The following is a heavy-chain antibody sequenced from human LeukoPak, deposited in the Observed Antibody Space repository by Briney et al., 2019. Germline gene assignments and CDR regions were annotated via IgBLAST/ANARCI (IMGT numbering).Heavy chain of an antibody. CDR1: RFTFTRHA. J-gene: IGHJ4*02. CDR2: TGLESVHT. CDR3: VRGDDIGKHPTRAYYFDI. Sequence: GGSLRLPCAASRFTFTRHAMSWVRQAPGKGLEWVSTTGLESVHTLCADSVQGRFTVSRDNSRSTLDLQMDNLTVDDTAIYYCVRGDDIGKHPTRAYYFDIWGQGTLVSVSS. V-gene: IGHV3-23*01. D-gene: IGHD3-10*01.